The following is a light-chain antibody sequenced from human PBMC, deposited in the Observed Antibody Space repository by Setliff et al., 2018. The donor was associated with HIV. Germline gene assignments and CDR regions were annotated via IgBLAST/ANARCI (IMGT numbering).Light chain of an antibody. J-gene: IGLJ1*01. CDR1: SSDVGVYNY. CDR3: SSYTNTPLYV. Sequence: QSVLTQPASVSGSPGQSITISCTGTSSDVGVYNYVSWYQQHPGKAPKLMIYDVSNRPSGVSNRFSGSKSGNTASLIISGLQPEDEADYYCSSYTNTPLYVFGTGTKVTVL. V-gene: IGLV2-14*03. CDR2: DVS.